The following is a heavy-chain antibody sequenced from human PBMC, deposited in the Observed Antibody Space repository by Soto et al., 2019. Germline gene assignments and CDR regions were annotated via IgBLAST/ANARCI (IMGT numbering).Heavy chain of an antibody. J-gene: IGHJ3*01. CDR2: IIPICGTA. CDR3: ARVRQHDSYGYHENAIDV. V-gene: IGHV1-69*05. D-gene: IGHD3-22*01. Sequence: SVKVSCKASGGTFSSYAISWVRQAPGQGLEWMGGIIPICGTANYAQKFQGRVTITRNKSMSTAYMELSSLRSEDTAVYYCARVRQHDSYGYHENAIDVWGQGTTVTVSS. CDR1: GGTFSSYA.